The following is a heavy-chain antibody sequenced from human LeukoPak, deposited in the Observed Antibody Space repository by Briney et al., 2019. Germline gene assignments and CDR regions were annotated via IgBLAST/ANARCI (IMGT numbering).Heavy chain of an antibody. V-gene: IGHV4-61*02. CDR3: AKDKNPIDSSGWYDY. J-gene: IGHJ4*02. Sequence: SETLSLTCTVSGGSISSGSYYWSWIRQPAGKGLEWIGRIYTSGSTNYNPSLKSRVTISVDTSKNQFSLKLSSVTAADTAVYYCAKDKNPIDSSGWYDYWGQGTLVTVSS. CDR1: GGSISSGSYY. CDR2: IYTSGST. D-gene: IGHD6-19*01.